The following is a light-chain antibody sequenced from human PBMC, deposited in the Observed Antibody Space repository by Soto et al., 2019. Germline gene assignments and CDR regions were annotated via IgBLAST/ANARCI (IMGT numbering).Light chain of an antibody. Sequence: EIVLTRSPGTLSLSPGERATLSCKASQSVSSSDLAWYQQKPGQAPRLLIYGASSRATGIPDRFSGSGSGTDFTLTISRLEPEDFAVYYCQQYGSSPRTFGQGTKGDIK. V-gene: IGKV3-20*01. J-gene: IGKJ1*01. CDR1: QSVSSSD. CDR2: GAS. CDR3: QQYGSSPRT.